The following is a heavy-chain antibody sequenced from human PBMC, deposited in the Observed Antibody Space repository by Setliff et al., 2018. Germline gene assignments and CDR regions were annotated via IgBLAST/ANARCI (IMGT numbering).Heavy chain of an antibody. Sequence: ASVKVSCRRSQGPPSNYDINWVRQGTGQGLEWMGWMNPNSGNTGYAQKFQGRVTMTRNTSISTVYMELTSLRYEDMAVYYCARGLRQDRSNSDVFDIWGQGTVVTVSS. CDR2: MNPNSGNT. CDR1: QGPPSNYD. D-gene: IGHD4-4*01. V-gene: IGHV1-8*02. J-gene: IGHJ3*02. CDR3: ARGLRQDRSNSDVFDI.